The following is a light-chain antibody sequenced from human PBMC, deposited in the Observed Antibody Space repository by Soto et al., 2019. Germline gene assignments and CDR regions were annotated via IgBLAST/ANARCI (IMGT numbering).Light chain of an antibody. V-gene: IGKV1-5*03. CDR3: QQHNSFSIT. Sequence: DIQLTQTPSTLSASIGDRVTITCRASQSISMWLAWYQQKPGKAPKLLIYKASSLESGVPSRFSGSGSGTEFTLTINSLQADDFATYFCQQHNSFSITFGQGTRLEIK. CDR1: QSISMW. J-gene: IGKJ5*01. CDR2: KAS.